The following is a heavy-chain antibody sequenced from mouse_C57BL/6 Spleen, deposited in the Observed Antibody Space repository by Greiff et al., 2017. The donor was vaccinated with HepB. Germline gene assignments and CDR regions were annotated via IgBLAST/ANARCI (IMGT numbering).Heavy chain of an antibody. CDR2: IYPGSGST. Sequence: QVQLQQSGAELVKPGASVKMSCKASGYTFTSYWITWVKQRPGQGLEWIGDIYPGSGSTNYNEKFKSKATLTVDTSSSTAYMQLSSLTSEDSAVYYCARGGFYYGSSYYFDYWGQGTTLTVSS. D-gene: IGHD1-1*01. J-gene: IGHJ2*01. CDR3: ARGGFYYGSSYYFDY. V-gene: IGHV1-55*01. CDR1: GYTFTSYW.